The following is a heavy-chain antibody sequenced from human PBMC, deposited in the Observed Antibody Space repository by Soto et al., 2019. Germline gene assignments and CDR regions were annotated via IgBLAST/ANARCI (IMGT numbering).Heavy chain of an antibody. D-gene: IGHD5-18*01. J-gene: IGHJ4*02. CDR2: ISWNSGSR. CDR3: AKERGYSYGGFDY. V-gene: IGHV3-9*01. CDR1: GFTFDDYA. Sequence: PGGSLRLSCAASGFTFDDYAMHWVRQAPGKGLEWDSGISWNSGSRGYADSVKGRFTISRDNAKNSLYLQMNSLRAEDTALYYCAKERGYSYGGFDYWGQGTLVTVSS.